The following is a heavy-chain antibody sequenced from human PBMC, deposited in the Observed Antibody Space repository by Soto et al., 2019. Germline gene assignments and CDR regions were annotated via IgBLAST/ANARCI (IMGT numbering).Heavy chain of an antibody. CDR2: VHQSGYT. Sequence: PSETLSLTCAVYGGSFSGYYWSWIRQPPGKGLEWIGEVHQSGYTSYNPSLKSRVTTSVDTSKNQFSLKLTSVTAADTAVYYCARGQFSRNLWPFDIWGQGTMVTVSS. CDR3: ARGQFSRNLWPFDI. CDR1: GGSFSGYY. D-gene: IGHD1-1*01. V-gene: IGHV4-34*01. J-gene: IGHJ3*02.